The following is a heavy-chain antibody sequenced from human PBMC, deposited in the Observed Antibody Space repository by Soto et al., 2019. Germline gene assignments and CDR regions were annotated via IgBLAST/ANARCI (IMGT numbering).Heavy chain of an antibody. V-gene: IGHV3-48*03. D-gene: IGHD1-7*01. CDR3: AEDLTGATGG. J-gene: IGHJ4*02. CDR2: ISISGDTM. Sequence: GSLRLSCVASGFTFSSYEMNWVRQAPGKGLEWVSYISISGDTMNYADSVKGRFTISRDNAKNSLYLQMSSLGAEDTAVYYCAEDLTGATGGWGQGTLVTVSS. CDR1: GFTFSSYE.